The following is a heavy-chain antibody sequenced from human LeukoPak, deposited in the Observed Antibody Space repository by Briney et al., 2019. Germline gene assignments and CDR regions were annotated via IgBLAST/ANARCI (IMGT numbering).Heavy chain of an antibody. D-gene: IGHD7-27*01. CDR2: IYYSGST. Sequence: SETLSLTCTVSGGSISSSSYYWGWIRQPPGKGLEWIGSIYYSGSTYYNPSLKSRVTISADTSKNQFSLKLYSVTAADTAVYYCATRKLGNDYWGQGTLVTVSS. J-gene: IGHJ4*02. CDR1: GGSISSSSYY. V-gene: IGHV4-39*07. CDR3: ATRKLGNDY.